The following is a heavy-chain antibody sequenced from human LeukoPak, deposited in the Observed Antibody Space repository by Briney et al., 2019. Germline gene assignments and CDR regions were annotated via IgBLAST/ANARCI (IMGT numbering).Heavy chain of an antibody. J-gene: IGHJ5*02. D-gene: IGHD3-10*01. Sequence: SETLSLTCTVSGGSISSSSYYWGWIRQPPGTGLEWIGEINHSGSTNYNPSLKSRVTISVDTSKNQFSLKLSSVTAADTAVYYCASVYEGSGSYYNWFDPWGQGTLVTVSS. CDR2: INHSGST. V-gene: IGHV4-39*07. CDR1: GGSISSSSYY. CDR3: ASVYEGSGSYYNWFDP.